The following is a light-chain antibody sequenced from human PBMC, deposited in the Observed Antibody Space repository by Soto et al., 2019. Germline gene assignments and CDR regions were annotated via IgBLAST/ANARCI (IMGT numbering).Light chain of an antibody. V-gene: IGKV3-20*01. CDR3: QQYGSSPYT. CDR2: AAS. J-gene: IGKJ2*01. CDR1: QSLNSGY. Sequence: EIVLTQSPGTLSLSPGERATLSCRTSQSLNSGYLAWYQQKPGQAPRLLIYAASSRATDIPDRFSGRGSGTDFILTISRLEPEDFAVYYCQQYGSSPYTFGQGTKLEIK.